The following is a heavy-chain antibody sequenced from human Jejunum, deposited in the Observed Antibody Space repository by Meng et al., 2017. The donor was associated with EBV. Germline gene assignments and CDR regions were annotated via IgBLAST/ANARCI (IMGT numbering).Heavy chain of an antibody. CDR3: ARASSERLLDY. D-gene: IGHD1-14*01. CDR2: INQVGST. V-gene: IGHV4-4*02. CDR1: TDCCSSYGW. J-gene: IGHJ4*02. Sequence: QLEESAPGLVKPSGPLALTCAVSTDCCSSYGWWSWVRQPPGKGLEWLGEINQVGSTYYNPSLKSRVTISIDTSKRQFSLRLNSMTAADTAVYYCARASSERLLDYWCQGTLVTVSS.